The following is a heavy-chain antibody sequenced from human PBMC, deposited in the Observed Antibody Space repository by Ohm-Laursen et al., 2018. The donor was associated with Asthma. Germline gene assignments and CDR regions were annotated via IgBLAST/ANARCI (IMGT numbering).Heavy chain of an antibody. D-gene: IGHD3-16*02. CDR3: AKVVLMDV. J-gene: IGHJ6*02. CDR1: GYTFSRYS. V-gene: IGHV3-23*01. CDR2: ISGSAGST. Sequence: SLRLSCSASGYTFSRYSIHWIRQAPGKGLEWVSTISGSAGSTYYADSVKGRFTISRDNSKNTLYLQMNSLRAEDTAVYYCAKVVLMDVWGQGTTVTVSS.